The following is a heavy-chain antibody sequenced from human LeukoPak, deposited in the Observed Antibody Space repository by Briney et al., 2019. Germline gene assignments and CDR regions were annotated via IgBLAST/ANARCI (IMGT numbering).Heavy chain of an antibody. V-gene: IGHV4-34*01. D-gene: IGHD6-13*01. J-gene: IGHJ4*02. CDR1: GGTFSGYY. CDR2: SNDSGGT. Sequence: PSETLSLTCAVYGGTFSGYYWSWIRQPPGKRLEWVGESNDSGGTNYNPSLKSRVTISVDTSKNQFSLKLSSVTAADTAVYYCARDRRGTRIAAGGAFDYWGQGTLVTVSS. CDR3: ARDRRGTRIAAGGAFDY.